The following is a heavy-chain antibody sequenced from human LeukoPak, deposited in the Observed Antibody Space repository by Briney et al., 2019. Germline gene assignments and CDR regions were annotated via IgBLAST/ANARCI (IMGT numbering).Heavy chain of an antibody. CDR3: AREDYGDSWFDP. D-gene: IGHD4-17*01. J-gene: IGHJ5*02. Sequence: SETLSLTCAVYGGSFSGYYWSWLRQPPGKGLEWIGEINHSGSTNYNPSLKSRVTISVDTSKNQFSLKLNSVTAADTAVYFCAREDYGDSWFDPWGQGTLVIVSS. CDR1: GGSFSGYY. V-gene: IGHV4-34*01. CDR2: INHSGST.